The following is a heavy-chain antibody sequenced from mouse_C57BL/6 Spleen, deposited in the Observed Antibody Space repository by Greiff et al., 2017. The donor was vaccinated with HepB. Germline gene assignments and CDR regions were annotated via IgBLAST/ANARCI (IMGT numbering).Heavy chain of an antibody. V-gene: IGHV5-6*01. D-gene: IGHD1-1*01. CDR1: GFTFSSYG. CDR3: ARPLYGSSPWFAY. Sequence: EVKLVESGGDLVKPGGSLKLSCAASGFTFSSYGMSWVRQTPDKRLEWVATISSGGSYTYYPDSVKGRFTISRDNAKNTLYLQMSSLKSEDTAMYYCARPLYGSSPWFAYWGQGTLVTVSA. J-gene: IGHJ3*01. CDR2: ISSGGSYT.